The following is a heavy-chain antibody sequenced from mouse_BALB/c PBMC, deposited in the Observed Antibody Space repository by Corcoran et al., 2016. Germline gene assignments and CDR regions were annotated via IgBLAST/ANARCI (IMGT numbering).Heavy chain of an antibody. J-gene: IGHJ4*01. CDR3: AREPYAMDY. V-gene: IGHV9-3-1*01. CDR1: GYTFTNYG. CDR2: INTYTGEP. Sequence: QIQLVQSGPELKEPGETVKISCKASGYTFTNYGMNWVKQAPGKGLKWMGWINTYTGEPTYADDFKGRFAFSLETSASTAYLQINNLKNEDTSTYFCAREPYAMDYWGQGTSVTVSS.